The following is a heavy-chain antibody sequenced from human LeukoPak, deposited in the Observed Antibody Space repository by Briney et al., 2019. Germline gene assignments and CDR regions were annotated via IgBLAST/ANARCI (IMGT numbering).Heavy chain of an antibody. CDR1: GGTFSSYA. J-gene: IGHJ6*02. CDR3: ARVDYGSGPFTGYYYYGMDV. CDR2: IIPILGIA. Sequence: GASVKVSCKASGGTFSSYAISWVRQAPGQGLEWMGRIIPILGIANYAQKFQGRVMITADKSTSTAYMELSSLRSEDTAVYYCARVDYGSGPFTGYYYYGMDVWGQGTTVTVSS. D-gene: IGHD3-10*01. V-gene: IGHV1-69*04.